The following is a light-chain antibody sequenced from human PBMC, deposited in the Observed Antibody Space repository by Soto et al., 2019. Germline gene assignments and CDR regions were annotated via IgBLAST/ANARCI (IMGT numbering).Light chain of an antibody. CDR2: LNSDGSH. V-gene: IGLV4-69*01. Sequence: QPVLTQSPSASASLGASVKLTCTLSSGHSSYAIAWHQQQPEKGPRYLMKLNSDGSHSKGDGIPDRFSGSSSGAERYLTIASLQSEGEAAYYCQTWGAGPWVFGGGTKLTVL. CDR3: QTWGAGPWV. J-gene: IGLJ3*02. CDR1: SGHSSYA.